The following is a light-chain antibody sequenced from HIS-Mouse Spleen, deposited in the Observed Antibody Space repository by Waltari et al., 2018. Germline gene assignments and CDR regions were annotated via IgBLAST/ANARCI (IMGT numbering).Light chain of an antibody. CDR2: EVS. Sequence: QSALTQPASVSGSPGQSITISCTGTSSDVGCYNSVSWYQQHPGTAPKLMIYEVSNRPSGVSNRFSGSKSGNTASLTISGLQAEDEADYYCSSYTSSSTLEVFGGGTKLTVL. CDR1: SSDVGCYNS. V-gene: IGLV2-14*01. J-gene: IGLJ3*02. CDR3: SSYTSSSTLEV.